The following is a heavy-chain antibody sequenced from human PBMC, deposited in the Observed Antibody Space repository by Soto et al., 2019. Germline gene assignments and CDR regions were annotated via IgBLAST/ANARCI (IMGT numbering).Heavy chain of an antibody. D-gene: IGHD3-22*01. V-gene: IGHV1-69*01. CDR3: AEIDSSGYSRFDP. CDR2: IIPIFGTA. Sequence: KPGGSLRLSCAASGFTFSSYAISWVRQAPGQGLEWMGGIIPIFGTANYAQKFQGRVTITADESTSTAYMELSSLRSEGTAVYYCAEIDSSGYSRFDPWGQGTLVTVSS. J-gene: IGHJ5*02. CDR1: GFTFSSYA.